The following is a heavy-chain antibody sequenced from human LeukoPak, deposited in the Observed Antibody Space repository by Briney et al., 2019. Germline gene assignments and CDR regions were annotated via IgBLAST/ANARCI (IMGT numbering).Heavy chain of an antibody. CDR2: ISSSSSYI. J-gene: IGHJ4*02. CDR3: AREYYDSSGYPFDY. V-gene: IGHV3-21*01. CDR1: GFTFTSYS. D-gene: IGHD3-22*01. Sequence: GSLRPPCAASGFTFTSYSMNWVRQAPGKGLEWVSSISSSSSYIYYADSVKGRFTISRDNAKNSLYLQMNSLRAEDTAVYYCAREYYDSSGYPFDYWGQGTLVTVSS.